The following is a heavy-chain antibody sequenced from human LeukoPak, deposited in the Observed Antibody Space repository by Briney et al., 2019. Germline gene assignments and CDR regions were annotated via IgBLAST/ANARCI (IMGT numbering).Heavy chain of an antibody. V-gene: IGHV1-69*06. CDR1: GGTFSSYT. D-gene: IGHD2-15*01. CDR2: IIPLFGAP. CDR3: ARSSAIVVVVAATPGYYYMDV. Sequence: SVKVSCKASGGTFSSYTISWVRQAPGQGLEWMGGIIPLFGAPDYAQKFQDRLTITVDKSTSTAYMELSSLRSEDTAVYYCARSSAIVVVVAATPGYYYMDVWGKGTTVTVSS. J-gene: IGHJ6*03.